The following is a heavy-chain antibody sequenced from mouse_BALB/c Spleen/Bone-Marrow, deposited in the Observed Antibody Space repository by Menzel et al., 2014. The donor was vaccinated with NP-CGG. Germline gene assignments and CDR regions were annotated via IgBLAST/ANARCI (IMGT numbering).Heavy chain of an antibody. V-gene: IGHV1-74*01. Sequence: QVQLQQSGAELVRPGASVKLSCKASGYSFTNNWMNWVKQRPRQGLEWIGMIHPSDSETRLNQKFKDKATLTVDKSSSPAYMHLSSPTSEDSAVYYCARFGVYAGFAYWGQGALVSVS. J-gene: IGHJ3*01. CDR3: ARFGVYAGFAY. CDR1: GYSFTNNW. D-gene: IGHD2-13*01. CDR2: IHPSDSET.